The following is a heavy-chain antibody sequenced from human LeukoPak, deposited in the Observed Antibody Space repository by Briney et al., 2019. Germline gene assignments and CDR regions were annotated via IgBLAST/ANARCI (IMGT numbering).Heavy chain of an antibody. J-gene: IGHJ4*02. D-gene: IGHD1-26*01. CDR1: GFTFSSYA. V-gene: IGHV3-30-3*02. CDR3: AKEYTGTFSPFPSYFDN. Sequence: HPGGSLRLSCAASGFTFSSYAVHWVRQAPGKGLEWVTVISYDGSDKYYADSVKGRFTISRDNSKNTLYLQMNSLRAEDTAIYYCAKEYTGTFSPFPSYFDNWGQGTLVTVSS. CDR2: ISYDGSDK.